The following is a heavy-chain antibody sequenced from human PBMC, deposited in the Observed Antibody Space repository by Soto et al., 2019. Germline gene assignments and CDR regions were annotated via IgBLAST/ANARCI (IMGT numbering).Heavy chain of an antibody. CDR2: IDWDDDK. CDR1: GFSLTTNGMC. V-gene: IGHV2-70*11. J-gene: IGHJ6*03. Sequence: SGPTLVNPTQTLTLTCTFSGFSLTTNGMCVSWIRQPPGKALEWLARIDWDDDKYYSTSLKTRLTISKDTSKNQVVLTMTDMDPVDTATYYCARIRKAAAHYYLYYYYMDVWGKGITVTVSS. CDR3: ARIRKAAAHYYLYYYYMDV. D-gene: IGHD6-13*01.